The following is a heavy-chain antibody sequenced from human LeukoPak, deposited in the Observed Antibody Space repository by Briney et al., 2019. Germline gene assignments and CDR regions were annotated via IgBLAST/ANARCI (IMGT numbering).Heavy chain of an antibody. D-gene: IGHD3-3*01. J-gene: IGHJ4*02. CDR2: IGAYNGNT. CDR1: GYTFTSYG. V-gene: IGHV1-18*01. CDR3: ARGRRITIFGVVIDFDY. Sequence: GASVKVSCKASGYTFTSYGISWVRQAPGQGLEWMGWIGAYNGNTNYAQKLQGRVTMTTDTSTSTAYMELRSLRSDDTAVYYCARGRRITIFGVVIDFDYWGQGTLVTVSS.